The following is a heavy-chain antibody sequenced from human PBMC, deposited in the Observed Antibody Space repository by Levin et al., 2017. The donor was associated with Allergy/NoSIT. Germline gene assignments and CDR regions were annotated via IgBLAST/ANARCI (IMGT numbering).Heavy chain of an antibody. CDR1: GYTFTSYG. CDR2: ISAYNGNT. V-gene: IGHV1-18*01. J-gene: IGHJ3*02. Sequence: PVASVKVSCKASGYTFTSYGISWVRQAPGQGLEWMGWISAYNGNTNYAQKLQGRVTMTTDTSTSTAYMELRSLRSDDTAVYYCARDPYDILTGYQIGAFDIWGQGTMVTVSS. CDR3: ARDPYDILTGYQIGAFDI. D-gene: IGHD3-9*01.